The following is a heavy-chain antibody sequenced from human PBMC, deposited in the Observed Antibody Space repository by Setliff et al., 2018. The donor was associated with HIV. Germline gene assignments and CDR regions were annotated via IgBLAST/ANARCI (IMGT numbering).Heavy chain of an antibody. CDR2: INPNTGVT. Sequence: ASVKVSCKASGYTFTDYYIHWVRQAPGQGLEWMGWINPNTGVTTYALKFQGRVTITRDTSISTAYMELSRLRSDDTAVYYCARGELGYCSITSCYAGWFDPWGLGTLVTVTS. V-gene: IGHV1-2*02. CDR1: GYTFTDYY. J-gene: IGHJ5*02. CDR3: ARGELGYCSITSCYAGWFDP. D-gene: IGHD2-2*01.